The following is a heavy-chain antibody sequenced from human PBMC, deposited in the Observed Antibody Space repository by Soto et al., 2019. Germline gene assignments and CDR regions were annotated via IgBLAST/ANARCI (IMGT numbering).Heavy chain of an antibody. Sequence: SETLSLTCTVSGGSISSGGYYWSWIRQHPGKGLEWIGYIYYSGSTYYNPSLKSRVTISVDTSKNQFSLKLSSVTAADTAVYYCARQKYSGYDFPRGLFDYWGQGTLVTVSS. CDR1: GGSISSGGYY. V-gene: IGHV4-31*03. D-gene: IGHD5-12*01. J-gene: IGHJ4*02. CDR2: IYYSGST. CDR3: ARQKYSGYDFPRGLFDY.